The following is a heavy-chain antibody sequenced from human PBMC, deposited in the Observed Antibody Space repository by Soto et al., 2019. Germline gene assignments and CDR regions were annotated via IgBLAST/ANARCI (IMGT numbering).Heavy chain of an antibody. CDR2: IYYSGST. J-gene: IGHJ4*02. CDR3: ARGLLTIFGVVIGLDY. D-gene: IGHD3-3*01. V-gene: IGHV4-59*01. Sequence: SETLSLTCTVSGGSISSYYWSWIRQPPGKGLEWIGYIYYSGSTNYNPSLKSRVTISVDTSKNPFSLKLSSVTAADTAVYYCARGLLTIFGVVIGLDYWGQGTLVTVSS. CDR1: GGSISSYY.